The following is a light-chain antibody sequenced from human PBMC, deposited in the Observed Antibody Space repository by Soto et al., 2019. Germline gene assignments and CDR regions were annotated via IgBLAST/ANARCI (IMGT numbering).Light chain of an antibody. CDR3: QQYGSSPRT. V-gene: IGKV3-20*01. J-gene: IGKJ1*01. Sequence: EIVLTQSPGILSLSPGERATLSCRASQSVGSNLAWYQQKPGQAPRLLIYGASSRATGIPDRFSGSGSGTDFTLTISRLEPEDFAVYYCQQYGSSPRTFGQGTKVDI. CDR1: QSVGSN. CDR2: GAS.